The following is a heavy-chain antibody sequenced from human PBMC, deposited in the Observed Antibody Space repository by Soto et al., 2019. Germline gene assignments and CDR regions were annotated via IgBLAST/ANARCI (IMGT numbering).Heavy chain of an antibody. V-gene: IGHV1-45*02. CDR2: ITPFNGNT. CDR1: GYTFTYRY. CDR3: AILVIAARPEVSAFDI. Sequence: SVRVSCKASGYTFTYRYLHWVRQAPGQALEWVGWITPFNGNTNYAQKFQDRVTITRDRSMSTAYMELSSLRSEDTAMYYCAILVIAARPEVSAFDIWGQGTMVTVSS. D-gene: IGHD6-6*01. J-gene: IGHJ3*02.